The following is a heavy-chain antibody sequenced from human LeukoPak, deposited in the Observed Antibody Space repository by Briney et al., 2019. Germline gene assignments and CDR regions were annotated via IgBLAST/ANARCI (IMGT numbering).Heavy chain of an antibody. D-gene: IGHD4-17*01. Sequence: GASVKVSCKASGYTFTAHHLHWVRQAPGQGLEWMAWINHNSGGTKYAEKFQGRVTVTRDTSTSTAYMELSRLRSDDTAVYYCARGTDYGDYGGTWFYYYYMDVWGEGTTVTVSS. CDR2: INHNSGGT. J-gene: IGHJ6*03. CDR1: GYTFTAHH. CDR3: ARGTDYGDYGGTWFYYYYMDV. V-gene: IGHV1-2*02.